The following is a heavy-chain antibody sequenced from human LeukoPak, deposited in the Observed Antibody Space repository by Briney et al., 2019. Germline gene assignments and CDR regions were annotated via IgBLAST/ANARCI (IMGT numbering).Heavy chain of an antibody. J-gene: IGHJ4*02. CDR1: GGSIRSGGFY. Sequence: KPSETLSLTCTVSGGSIRSGGFYWSWIPQHPGKGLEWIVYIYYSGSTYYNPSLKSRVIISVDTSKNQFSLKLSSVTAADTAVYYCARDRDGYSYGRTFDYWGQGTLVTVSS. CDR3: ARDRDGYSYGRTFDY. CDR2: IYYSGST. V-gene: IGHV4-31*03. D-gene: IGHD5-18*01.